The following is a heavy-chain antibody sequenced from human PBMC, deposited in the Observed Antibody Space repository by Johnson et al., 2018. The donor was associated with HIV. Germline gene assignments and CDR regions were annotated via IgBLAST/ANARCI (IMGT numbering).Heavy chain of an antibody. CDR2: ISSSDSTI. Sequence: QEQLEESGGGLVQPGGSLRLSCAASGFSFSDFYMRWIRQAPRKGLKWISYISSSDSTIYYADSVKGRFTIARDNAKNSLYLQRNSLRAEDTAVYYCARDQSEVDAFDIWGQGTMVTVSS. J-gene: IGHJ3*02. CDR3: ARDQSEVDAFDI. CDR1: GFSFSDFY. V-gene: IGHV3-11*04.